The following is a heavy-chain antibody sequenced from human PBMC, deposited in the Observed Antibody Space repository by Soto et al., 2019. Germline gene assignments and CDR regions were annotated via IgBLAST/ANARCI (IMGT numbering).Heavy chain of an antibody. J-gene: IGHJ3*01. V-gene: IGHV1-8*01. CDR1: GYSFTSYD. Sequence: QVQLVQSGAEVKKPGASVKVSCKASGYSFTSYDMNWVRQAPGQGLEWMGWVNPNSGDTYYAQKFQDRVTMTTDTSIRTAYMEVCSLRAEDKAVYYCARVSFLAPVTGAEIFDFWGQGTMVTFSS. CDR3: ARVSFLAPVTGAEIFDF. D-gene: IGHD2-21*02. CDR2: VNPNSGDT.